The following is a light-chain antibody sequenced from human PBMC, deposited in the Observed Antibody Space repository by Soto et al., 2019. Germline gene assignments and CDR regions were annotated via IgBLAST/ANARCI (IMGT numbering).Light chain of an antibody. V-gene: IGLV2-14*03. Sequence: QSVLTQPASVSGSPGQSITISCTGANTDVGAYNYVSWYQQHPGKGPKLMIYDVNYRPSGVSNRFSGSKSGNVASLTISGLQAEDEADYFCSSYTRSTTRVVFGGGTKVTVL. CDR3: SSYTRSTTRVV. CDR1: NTDVGAYNY. CDR2: DVN. J-gene: IGLJ2*01.